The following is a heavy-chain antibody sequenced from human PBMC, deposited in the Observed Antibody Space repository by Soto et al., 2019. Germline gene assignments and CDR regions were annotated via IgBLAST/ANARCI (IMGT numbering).Heavy chain of an antibody. D-gene: IGHD3-3*01. V-gene: IGHV3-23*01. CDR2: ISGSGGST. Sequence: EVQLLESGGGLVQPGGSLRLSCAASGFTFSSYAMSWVRQAPGKGLEWVSAISGSGGSTYYADSVKGRFTISRDNSKNTLYLQMNSLRAEDTALYYCSKDASSGITSFDLWGRGTLVTVSS. CDR1: GFTFSSYA. CDR3: SKDASSGITSFDL. J-gene: IGHJ2*01.